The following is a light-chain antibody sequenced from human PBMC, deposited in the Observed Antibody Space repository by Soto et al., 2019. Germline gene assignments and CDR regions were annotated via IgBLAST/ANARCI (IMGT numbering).Light chain of an antibody. V-gene: IGKV1-5*01. CDR2: DAS. CDR3: QEYNSFSLT. Sequence: DIQMTQSPSTLSASVGDRVTITCRASQSISSWLAWYQQKPGKAPKLLIYDASGLESGVPSRFSGSRSGTEFTLTISSLHPDDFATYYCQEYNSFSLTFGQGTKVDIK. CDR1: QSISSW. J-gene: IGKJ1*01.